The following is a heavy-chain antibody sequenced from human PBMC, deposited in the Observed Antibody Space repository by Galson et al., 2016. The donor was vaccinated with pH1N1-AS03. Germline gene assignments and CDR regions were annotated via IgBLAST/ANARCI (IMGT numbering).Heavy chain of an antibody. V-gene: IGHV3-30*02. J-gene: IGHJ6*04. D-gene: IGHD6-13*01. CDR2: VRFDGINK. Sequence: SLRLSCAAAGFTFSTYGMHWVRQAPGKGLEWVAFVRFDGINKFYADSVEGRFTISRDNSKNTLYLQMNSLRTEDTAVHYCANREKAATGPFDVWGKGTTVTVSS. CDR1: GFTFSTYG. CDR3: ANREKAATGPFDV.